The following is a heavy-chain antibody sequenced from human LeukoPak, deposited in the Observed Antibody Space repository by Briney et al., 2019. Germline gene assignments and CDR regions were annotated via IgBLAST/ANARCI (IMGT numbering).Heavy chain of an antibody. CDR3: ASVQYDGTYSHAFDV. D-gene: IGHD1-26*01. CDR2: IRNKDKGYTT. J-gene: IGHJ3*01. Sequence: GGSLRLSCAASGFTFSDYLMDWVRQAPGRGLEWIGRIRNKDKGYTTEYAASVKGRFTISRDDSKNSLYLQMNSLKTQDTAVYYCASVQYDGTYSHAFDVWGQGTMVTVSS. CDR1: GFTFSDYL. V-gene: IGHV3-72*01.